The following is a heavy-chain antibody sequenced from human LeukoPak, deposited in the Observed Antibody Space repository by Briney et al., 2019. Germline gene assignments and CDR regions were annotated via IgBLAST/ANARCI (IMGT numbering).Heavy chain of an antibody. D-gene: IGHD4-11*01. CDR3: AKDWPVSGDHYSPFDY. V-gene: IGHV3-23*01. CDR1: GFTFSSHA. J-gene: IGHJ4*02. CDR2: ISRSGTNT. Sequence: GGSLRLSCAAPGFTFSSHAMRWVRQAPGMGLEWVAAISRSGTNTYYVDSAKGRFTISRDSSKNTLHIQMDSLRAEDTAVYYCAKDWPVSGDHYSPFDYGGQGTLVTVSS.